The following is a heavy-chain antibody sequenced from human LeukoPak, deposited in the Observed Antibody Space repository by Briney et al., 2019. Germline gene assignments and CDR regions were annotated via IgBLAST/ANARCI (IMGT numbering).Heavy chain of an antibody. D-gene: IGHD3-22*01. Sequence: GESLKISCKGSGYIFSNYWIGWVRQMPGKGLEWMGIIYPGDSDTRYSPSFQGQVTISADKSISTAYLQWSSLKASDTAMYYCARPSTRAYYDSSGYNQHAFDIWGQGTMVTVSS. V-gene: IGHV5-51*01. CDR1: GYIFSNYW. CDR2: IYPGDSDT. CDR3: ARPSTRAYYDSSGYNQHAFDI. J-gene: IGHJ3*02.